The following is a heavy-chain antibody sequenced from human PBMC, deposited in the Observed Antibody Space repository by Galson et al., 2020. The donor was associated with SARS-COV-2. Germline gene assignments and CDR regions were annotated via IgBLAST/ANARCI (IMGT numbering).Heavy chain of an antibody. Sequence: SETLSLTCTVSGGSISSYYWSWIRQPPGKGLEWIGYIYYSGSTNYNPSLKSRVTISVDTSKNQFSLKLSSVTAADTAVYYCARLGEATEFDYWGQGTLVTVSS. V-gene: IGHV4-59*01. CDR3: ARLGEATEFDY. J-gene: IGHJ4*02. D-gene: IGHD3-10*01. CDR2: IYYSGST. CDR1: GGSISSYY.